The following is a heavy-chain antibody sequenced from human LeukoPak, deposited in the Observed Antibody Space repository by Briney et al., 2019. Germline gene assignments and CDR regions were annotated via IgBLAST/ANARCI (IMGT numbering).Heavy chain of an antibody. V-gene: IGHV3-74*01. Sequence: PGGSLRLSCAASGFTFSSYAMHWVRQAPGKGLVWVSRIKDDGSHTNYADSVKGRFTISRDNAKNTLSLQMNSLRAEDTAVYYCARGSGIITGIDEWGQGTLVTVSS. CDR1: GFTFSSYA. CDR3: ARGSGIITGIDE. J-gene: IGHJ4*02. CDR2: IKDDGSHT. D-gene: IGHD6-25*01.